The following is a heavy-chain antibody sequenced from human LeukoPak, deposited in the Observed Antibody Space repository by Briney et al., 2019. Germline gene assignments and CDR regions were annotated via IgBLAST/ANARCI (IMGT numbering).Heavy chain of an antibody. CDR2: IYYSGST. D-gene: IGHD3-22*01. V-gene: IGHV4-39*07. CDR1: GGSISSSSYY. Sequence: PSETLSLTCTVSGGSISSSSYYWGWIRQPPGKGLEWIGSIYYSGSTYYNPSLKSRVTISVDTSKNQFSLKLSSVTAADTAVYYCARAQYYYDSSGYYYRGYFDYWGQGTLVTVSS. CDR3: ARAQYYYDSSGYYYRGYFDY. J-gene: IGHJ4*02.